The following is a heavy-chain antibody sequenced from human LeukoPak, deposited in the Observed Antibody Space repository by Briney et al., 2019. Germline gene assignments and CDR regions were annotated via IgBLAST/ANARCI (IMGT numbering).Heavy chain of an antibody. V-gene: IGHV3-7*01. Sequence: EGSLRLSCAASGFTFSSYWMSWVRQAPGKGLEWVANIKQDGSEKYYVDSVKGRFTISRDNAKNSLYLQMNSLRAEDTAVYYCASPRGYGYYFDYWGQGTLVTVSS. J-gene: IGHJ4*02. CDR2: IKQDGSEK. CDR3: ASPRGYGYYFDY. D-gene: IGHD5-12*01. CDR1: GFTFSSYW.